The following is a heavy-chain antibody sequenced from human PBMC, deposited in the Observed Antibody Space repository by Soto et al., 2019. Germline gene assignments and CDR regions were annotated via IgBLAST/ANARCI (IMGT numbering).Heavy chain of an antibody. J-gene: IGHJ6*02. V-gene: IGHV3-7*01. CDR3: ARGYYGMDV. Sequence: EVQLVESGGGLVQPGGSLRLSCAVSGFTFSSYWMSWVRQAPGKGLEWVANIKQDGSEKYYVDSVKGRFTISRDNAKNSLYLQMNSLRVEDTAVYYCARGYYGMDVWGQGTTVTVSS. CDR2: IKQDGSEK. CDR1: GFTFSSYW.